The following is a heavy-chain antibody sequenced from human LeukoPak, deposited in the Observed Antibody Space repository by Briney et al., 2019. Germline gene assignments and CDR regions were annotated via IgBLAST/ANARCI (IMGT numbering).Heavy chain of an antibody. CDR1: GNYW. J-gene: IGHJ4*02. CDR3: VSFYETY. Sequence: GGSLRLSRAASGNYWMHWVRQAPGKGPVWVSHINSDGSWTSYADSVKGRFTIPKDNAKNTVYLQMNNLRAEDTAVYYCVSFYETYWGRGTLVTVSS. D-gene: IGHD2-2*01. CDR2: INSDGSWT. V-gene: IGHV3-74*01.